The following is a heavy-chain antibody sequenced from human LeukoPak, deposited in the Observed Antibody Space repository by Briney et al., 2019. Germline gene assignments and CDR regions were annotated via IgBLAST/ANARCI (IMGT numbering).Heavy chain of an antibody. CDR2: ISGSGGST. CDR3: AKGLYNWNDLGVFDP. Sequence: GGSLRLSRAASGFSFSSYAVSWVRQAPGKGLEWVSGISGSGGSTYYADSVKGRFTISRDNSKNTLYLQMSNLRDEDTAVYYCAKGLYNWNDLGVFDPWGQGTLVTVSS. J-gene: IGHJ5*02. D-gene: IGHD1-20*01. CDR1: GFSFSSYA. V-gene: IGHV3-23*01.